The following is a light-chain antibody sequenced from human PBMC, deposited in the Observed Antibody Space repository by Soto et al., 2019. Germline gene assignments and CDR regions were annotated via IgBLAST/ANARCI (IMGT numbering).Light chain of an antibody. CDR3: SSYTSSSTQVV. CDR2: DVS. J-gene: IGLJ2*01. Sequence: QSALTQPASVSGSPGQSITISCTGTSSDVGGYNYVSWYQQHPGKAPKLMIYDVSNRPSGVSNRFSGSKSGNTASLTISGLQAEDEADHYCSSYTSSSTQVVFGGGTKLTVL. V-gene: IGLV2-14*01. CDR1: SSDVGGYNY.